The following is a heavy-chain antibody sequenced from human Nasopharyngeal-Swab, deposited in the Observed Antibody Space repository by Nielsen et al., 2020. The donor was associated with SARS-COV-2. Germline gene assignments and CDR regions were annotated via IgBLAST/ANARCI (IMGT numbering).Heavy chain of an antibody. CDR1: GFIFSDQY. CDR3: ARDAGWGGKYGSNWFDP. Sequence: GESLKISCAASGFIFSDQYMSWMRRAPGKGLEWLSYMSNDGYVIKYADSVKGRFTVSRDNAKNSLYLQMNSLTPEDTAMYYCARDAGWGGKYGSNWFDPWGQGTLVTVSS. D-gene: IGHD1-26*01. J-gene: IGHJ5*02. CDR2: MSNDGYVI. V-gene: IGHV3-11*04.